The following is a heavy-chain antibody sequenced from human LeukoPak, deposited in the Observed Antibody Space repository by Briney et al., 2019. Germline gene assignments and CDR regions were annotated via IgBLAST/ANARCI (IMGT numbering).Heavy chain of an antibody. Sequence: ASVTVSFKASGYTFTSYGISWVRQAPGQGLEWMGWISAYNGNTNYAQKLQGRVTMTTDTSTSTAYMELRSLRSDDTAVYYCARDPEGYCSGGSCYPSDWFDPWGQGTLVTVSS. CDR2: ISAYNGNT. D-gene: IGHD2-15*01. J-gene: IGHJ5*02. V-gene: IGHV1-18*04. CDR1: GYTFTSYG. CDR3: ARDPEGYCSGGSCYPSDWFDP.